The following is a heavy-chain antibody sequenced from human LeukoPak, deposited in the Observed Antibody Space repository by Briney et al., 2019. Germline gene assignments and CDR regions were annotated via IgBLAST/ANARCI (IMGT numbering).Heavy chain of an antibody. D-gene: IGHD2-15*01. Sequence: GGSLILSCAASGFPFSHFWMSWVRQAPGKGLEWGAYIKKTGSETYCVDSVKGRFTITRDNTRNSLFLQMYSLRAEDTAVYFCAREDGYCSGGNCYSYFDSWGQGTLVTVSS. J-gene: IGHJ4*02. CDR2: IKKTGSET. CDR3: AREDGYCSGGNCYSYFDS. CDR1: GFPFSHFW. V-gene: IGHV3-7*01.